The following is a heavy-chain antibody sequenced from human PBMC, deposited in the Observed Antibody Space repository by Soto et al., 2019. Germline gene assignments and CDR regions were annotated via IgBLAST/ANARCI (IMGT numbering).Heavy chain of an antibody. Sequence: EAQLVESGGGLVQPGGSLRLSCTASGFTFSNNWMHWVRQAPGKGLVWVSRINSDGSSTSYADSVKGRFTISRDNAKNTLYLEMNSLRVEDTAMYYCALSYYYYGMDVWGQGNTVTVSS. CDR3: ALSYYYYGMDV. J-gene: IGHJ6*02. CDR2: INSDGSST. V-gene: IGHV3-74*01. CDR1: GFTFSNNW.